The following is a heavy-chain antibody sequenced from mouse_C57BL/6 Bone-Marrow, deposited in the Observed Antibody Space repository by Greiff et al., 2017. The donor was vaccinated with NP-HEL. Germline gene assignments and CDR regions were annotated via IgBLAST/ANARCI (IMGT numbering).Heavy chain of an antibody. D-gene: IGHD1-1*01. Sequence: EVNVVESGGDLVKPGGSLKLSCAASGFTFSSYGMSWVRQTPDKRLEWVATISSGGSYTYYPDSVKGRFTISRDNAKNTLYLQMSSLKSEDTAMYYCARQRVYYYGSSYGAFDYWGQGTTLTVSS. J-gene: IGHJ2*01. CDR2: ISSGGSYT. CDR1: GFTFSSYG. V-gene: IGHV5-6*01. CDR3: ARQRVYYYGSSYGAFDY.